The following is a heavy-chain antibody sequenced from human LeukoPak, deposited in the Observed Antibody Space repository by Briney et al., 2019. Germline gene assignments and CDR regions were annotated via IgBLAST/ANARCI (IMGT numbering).Heavy chain of an antibody. CDR1: GYTFTGYY. CDR2: INPNSGGT. Sequence: ASVKVSCKASGYTFTGYYMHWVRQAPGQGLEWMGWINPNSGGTNYAQKFQGRVTMTRDTPISTAYMELSRLRSDDTAVYYCATPNECSSTSCSGAYYYGMDVWGQGTTVTVSS. CDR3: ATPNECSSTSCSGAYYYGMDV. J-gene: IGHJ6*02. V-gene: IGHV1-2*02. D-gene: IGHD2-2*01.